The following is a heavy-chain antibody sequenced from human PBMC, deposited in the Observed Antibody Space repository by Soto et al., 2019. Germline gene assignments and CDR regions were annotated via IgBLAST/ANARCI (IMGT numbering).Heavy chain of an antibody. V-gene: IGHV4-4*02. J-gene: IGHJ4*02. Sequence: QVQLQESGPGLVKPSGTLSLSCAVSGGSVSNNNWWSWVGQSPGNGLEWIGEIHHSGGTSYNPSLESRATLSVDKSKNELSLRLNYVTAADTAVYYCTKNSAYALDYWGLGILVTVSS. CDR1: GGSVSNNNW. CDR3: TKNSAYALDY. CDR2: IHHSGGT. D-gene: IGHD5-12*01.